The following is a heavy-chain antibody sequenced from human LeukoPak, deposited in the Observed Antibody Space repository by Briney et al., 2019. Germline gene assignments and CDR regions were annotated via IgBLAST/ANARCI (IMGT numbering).Heavy chain of an antibody. CDR3: ARHLRFGSGALPRDVFDI. D-gene: IGHD1-26*01. CDR1: GVPISSRSYC. CDR2: MYFSGAT. V-gene: IGHV4-39*01. J-gene: IGHJ3*02. Sequence: PSETLSLTCSVSGVPISSRSYCWGWIRQPPGRGLEWIGSMYFSGATYYNPSLKSRVTMSVHTPENPRSLKLTSVTATDTAVYYCARHLRFGSGALPRDVFDIWGRGTVVSVSS.